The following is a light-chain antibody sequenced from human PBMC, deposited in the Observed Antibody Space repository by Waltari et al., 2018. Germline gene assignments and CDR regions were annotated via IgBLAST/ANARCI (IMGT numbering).Light chain of an antibody. CDR3: QQLNSYPQALT. Sequence: DIQLTQSPSFLSASVGDRVTITCRASQGISSYLAWYQQKPGEAPKLLIYAASTLQSGVPSRFSGSGSGTEFTLTISSLQPEDFATYYCQQLNSYPQALTFGGGTKVEIK. V-gene: IGKV1-9*01. CDR1: QGISSY. J-gene: IGKJ4*01. CDR2: AAS.